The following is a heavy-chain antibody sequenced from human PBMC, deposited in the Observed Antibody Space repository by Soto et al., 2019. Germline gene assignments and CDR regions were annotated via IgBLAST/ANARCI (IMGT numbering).Heavy chain of an antibody. V-gene: IGHV4-34*01. CDR1: GGSFSGYH. CDR3: ARARGDSNYPIDY. CDR2: INHSGST. J-gene: IGHJ4*02. D-gene: IGHD4-4*01. Sequence: PSETLSLTCAVYGGSFSGYHWSWIRQPPGKGLEWIGEINHSGSTNYNPSLKSRVTISVDTSKNQFSLKLSSVTAADTAVYYCARARGDSNYPIDYWGQGTLVTVSS.